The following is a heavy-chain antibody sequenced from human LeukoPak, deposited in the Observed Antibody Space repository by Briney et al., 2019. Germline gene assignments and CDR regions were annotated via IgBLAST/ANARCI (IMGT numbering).Heavy chain of an antibody. CDR1: GFMFNNYW. Sequence: PGGSLRLSCVASGFMFNNYWMSWVRQAPGKGLEWVANIKQDGSEKWYVDSVKGRFTISRDNSKNMVYLQMNSLRAEDTAVYYCAKKRGTYYYDLFDYWGQGTLVTVSS. CDR2: IKQDGSEK. J-gene: IGHJ4*02. CDR3: AKKRGTYYYDLFDY. V-gene: IGHV3-7*03. D-gene: IGHD3-22*01.